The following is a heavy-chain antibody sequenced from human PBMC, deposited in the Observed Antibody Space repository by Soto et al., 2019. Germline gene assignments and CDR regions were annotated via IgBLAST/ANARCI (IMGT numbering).Heavy chain of an antibody. V-gene: IGHV3-30-3*01. CDR1: GLTFSSYA. CDR3: ARDKSPYSSGWHKRHFDY. D-gene: IGHD6-19*01. CDR2: ISYDGSNK. Sequence: QVQLVESGGGVVQPGRSLRLSCAASGLTFSSYAMHWVRKAPGKGLEWVAVISYDGSNKYYADSVKGRFTISRDNSKNTLYLQMNSLRAADTAVYYCARDKSPYSSGWHKRHFDYWGQGTLVTVSS. J-gene: IGHJ4*02.